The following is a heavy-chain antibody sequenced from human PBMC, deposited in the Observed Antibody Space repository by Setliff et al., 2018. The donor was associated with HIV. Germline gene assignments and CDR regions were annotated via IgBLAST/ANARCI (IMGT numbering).Heavy chain of an antibody. CDR3: ARESPADSSATSYYFDY. V-gene: IGHV4-31*11. J-gene: IGHJ4*02. CDR2: IFHSGTT. D-gene: IGHD6-19*01. CDR1: GVSISSVTFS. Sequence: PSETLSLTCAVSGVSISSVTFSWSWIRQHPGKGLEWIGYIFHSGTTYYNPSLKSRVSVSVDTSKNQFSLKLSSVTAADTAVYYCARESPADSSATSYYFDYWGQGTLVTVSS.